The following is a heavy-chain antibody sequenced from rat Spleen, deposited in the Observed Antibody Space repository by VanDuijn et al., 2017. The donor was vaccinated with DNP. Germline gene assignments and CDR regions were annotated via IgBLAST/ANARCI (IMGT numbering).Heavy chain of an antibody. J-gene: IGHJ4*01. V-gene: IGHV5-31*01. CDR1: GFTFKNYW. CDR2: ITSSDANP. D-gene: IGHD1-12*01. CDR3: ARFDGYSYLYLMDV. Sequence: EVKLVESGGGLVQPGRSLKLSCAASGFTFKNYWMTWIRQVPGKGLEWVASITSSDANPYYPDSVKGRFTISRDNAQDTLYLQMNSLRPEDTATYYCARFDGYSYLYLMDVWGQGTSVTVSS.